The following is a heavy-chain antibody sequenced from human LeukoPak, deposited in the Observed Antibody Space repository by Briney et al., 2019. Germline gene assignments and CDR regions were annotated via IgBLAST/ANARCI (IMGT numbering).Heavy chain of an antibody. CDR3: ARHRAAAKYGGKKGAYYFDY. CDR2: INHSGST. CDR1: GFTFSDYY. Sequence: KPGGSLRLSCAASGFTFSDYYMSWIRQPPGKGLEWIGEINHSGSTNYNPSLKSRVTISVDTSKNQFSLKLSSVTAADTAVYYCARHRAAAKYGGKKGAYYFDYWGQGTLVTVSS. D-gene: IGHD4-23*01. V-gene: IGHV4-34*01. J-gene: IGHJ4*02.